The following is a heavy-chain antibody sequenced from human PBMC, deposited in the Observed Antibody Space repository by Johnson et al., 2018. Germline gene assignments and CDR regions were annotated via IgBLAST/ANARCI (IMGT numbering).Heavy chain of an antibody. D-gene: IGHD6-19*01. Sequence: QVQLVQSGGGVVQPGTSLRLSCATSGFTFSDSVMHWVRQAPGKGLEWVAGISLDGSNKHYTDSVKGRFTISRDNSENSVYLLMNSLTAEDTAVYYCAGEGYSSGRAGLFDIWGQGTMVTVSS. CDR3: AGEGYSSGRAGLFDI. J-gene: IGHJ3*02. CDR1: GFTFSDSV. V-gene: IGHV3-30-3*01. CDR2: ISLDGSNK.